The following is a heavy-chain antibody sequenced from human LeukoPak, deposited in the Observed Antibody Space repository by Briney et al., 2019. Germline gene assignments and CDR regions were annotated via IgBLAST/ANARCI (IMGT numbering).Heavy chain of an antibody. Sequence: PGGSLRLSCAASGFTFSSYEMNWVRQAPGKGLEWVSYISSSGSTIYYADSVKGRFTISRDNAKNSLYLQMNSLRAEDTAVYYCARDSATQGAFDIWGQGTMVTVSS. J-gene: IGHJ3*02. CDR1: GFTFSSYE. V-gene: IGHV3-48*03. CDR3: ARDSATQGAFDI. CDR2: ISSSGSTI.